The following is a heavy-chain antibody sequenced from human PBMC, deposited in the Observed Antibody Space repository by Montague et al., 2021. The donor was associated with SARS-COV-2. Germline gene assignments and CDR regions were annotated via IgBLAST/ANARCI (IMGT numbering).Heavy chain of an antibody. CDR1: GGSISSRNSY. V-gene: IGHV4-39*01. D-gene: IGHD3-16*01. J-gene: IGHJ4*02. CDR2: ISFSGKT. CDR3: ARHADWTVWTGELTELEY. Sequence: SETLSLTCTVSGGSISSRNSYWGWVRQPPGKGLEWIGTISFSGKTYYNPSLKSRVTLSVDTSKNHFSLKLASVTATDTALYYCARHADWTVWTGELTELEYWGQGTLVTVAS.